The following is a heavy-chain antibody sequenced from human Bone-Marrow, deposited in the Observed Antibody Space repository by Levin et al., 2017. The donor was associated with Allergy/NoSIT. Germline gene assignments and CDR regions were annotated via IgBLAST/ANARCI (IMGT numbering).Heavy chain of an antibody. CDR2: ISPSGGEI. Sequence: GGSLRLSCAASGFTLDNYAMNWVRQAPGKGLEWASTISPSGGEIHYADSVKGRFTISRDNSKNTLSLQMNSLRAEDTAVYYCARRMGGWGAFDIWGQGTVVTVSS. D-gene: IGHD1-26*01. CDR1: GFTLDNYA. J-gene: IGHJ3*02. CDR3: ARRMGGWGAFDI. V-gene: IGHV3-23*01.